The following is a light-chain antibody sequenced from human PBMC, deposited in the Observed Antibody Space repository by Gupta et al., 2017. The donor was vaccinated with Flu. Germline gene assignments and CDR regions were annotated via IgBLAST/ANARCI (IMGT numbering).Light chain of an antibody. J-gene: IGKJ5*01. V-gene: IGKV1-39*01. Sequence: DIQMTQSPSSLSASVGDRVTITCRASQSISSYLNWYQQKPGKAPKLLIYAASSLQSGVPSRFSGSGSGTDFTLIISSLQPEDFATYYCQQSDSIPRTFGQGTRLEIK. CDR1: QSISSY. CDR3: QQSDSIPRT. CDR2: AAS.